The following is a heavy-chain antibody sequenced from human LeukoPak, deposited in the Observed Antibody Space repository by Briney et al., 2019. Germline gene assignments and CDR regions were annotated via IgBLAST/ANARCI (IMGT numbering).Heavy chain of an antibody. J-gene: IGHJ4*02. D-gene: IGHD3-9*01. CDR2: INTGNNI. Sequence: PGGSLRLSCAASGFTFSDYYMSWIRQAPGRGLEWLSNINTGNNIYYADSVKGRFTISRDNAKNSLYLHMNSLRAEDTAVYCCARILYHSRDYWGRGTLVTVS. CDR3: ARILYHSRDY. V-gene: IGHV3-11*01. CDR1: GFTFSDYY.